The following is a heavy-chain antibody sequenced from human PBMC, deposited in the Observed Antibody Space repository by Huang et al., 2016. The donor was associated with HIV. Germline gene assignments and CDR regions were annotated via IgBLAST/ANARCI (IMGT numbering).Heavy chain of an antibody. CDR3: GGSPGMGMVAGGWVVH. D-gene: IGHD6-19*01. CDR1: NGSFSGYF. V-gene: IGHV4-34*02. Sequence: QVRLQQWGAGLLKPSETLSLTCAVYNGSFSGYFWNWFRLAPRKGLEWIGEVSHSGNVNSNPSLQSCVSMSVVPSKKQFSLNRTSVTAADSAIYYCGGSPGMGMVAGGWVVHWGHGNQVSVSS. J-gene: IGHJ4*01. CDR2: VSHSGNV.